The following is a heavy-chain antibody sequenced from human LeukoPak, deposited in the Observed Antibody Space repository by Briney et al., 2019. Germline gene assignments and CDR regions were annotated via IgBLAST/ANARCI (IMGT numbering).Heavy chain of an antibody. Sequence: SETLSLTCAVYGGSFSGHDWSWIRQPPGKGLEWIGEINHSGSTNYNPSLKSRVTISVDTSKNQFSLKLSSVTAADTAVYYCARGEGRTRDIVLAPAASSWFDPWGQGTLVTVSS. CDR2: INHSGST. D-gene: IGHD2-2*01. J-gene: IGHJ5*02. CDR1: GGSFSGHD. CDR3: ARGEGRTRDIVLAPAASSWFDP. V-gene: IGHV4-34*01.